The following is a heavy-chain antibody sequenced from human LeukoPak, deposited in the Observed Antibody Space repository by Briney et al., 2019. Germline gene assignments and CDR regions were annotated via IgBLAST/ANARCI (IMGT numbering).Heavy chain of an antibody. Sequence: SETLSLTCTASGGSIGSSSYYWGWIRQPPGKGLEWIGTMYYSGSTYYNPTLKSRVTISVDTSKNQFSLRLTSVTAADTAVYYCARQKSETGSYLDYWGQGTLVTVSS. V-gene: IGHV4-39*01. CDR2: MYYSGST. J-gene: IGHJ4*02. CDR3: ARQKSETGSYLDY. CDR1: GGSIGSSSYY. D-gene: IGHD7-27*01.